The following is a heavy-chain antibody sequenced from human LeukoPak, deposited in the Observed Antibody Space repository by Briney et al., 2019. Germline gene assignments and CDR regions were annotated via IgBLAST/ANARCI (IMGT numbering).Heavy chain of an antibody. J-gene: IGHJ3*01. CDR3: ASETTRGYSYGSPTDGFDL. V-gene: IGHV3-30*02. CDR1: GFTFSSYG. D-gene: IGHD5-18*01. Sequence: GGSLRLSCAASGFTFSSYGMHWVRQAPGKGLEWVAFIRYDGSNKYYADSVKGRFTISRDNARKSLFLQMNSLRAEDTAVYYCASETTRGYSYGSPTDGFDLWGQGTMVTVSS. CDR2: IRYDGSNK.